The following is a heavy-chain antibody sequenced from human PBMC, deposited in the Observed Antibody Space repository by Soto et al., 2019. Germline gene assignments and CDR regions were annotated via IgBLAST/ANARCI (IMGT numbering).Heavy chain of an antibody. V-gene: IGHV3-11*06. D-gene: IGHD6-19*01. CDR2: ISSSSSYT. CDR3: ARSSEAGTVDY. Sequence: PGGSLRLSCAASGFTFSHYYMSWIRQAPGKGLEWVSYISSSSSYTNYADSVKGRFTISRDNAKNSLYLQMNSLRAEDTAVYYCARSSEAGTVDYWGQGTLVTVSS. CDR1: GFTFSHYY. J-gene: IGHJ4*02.